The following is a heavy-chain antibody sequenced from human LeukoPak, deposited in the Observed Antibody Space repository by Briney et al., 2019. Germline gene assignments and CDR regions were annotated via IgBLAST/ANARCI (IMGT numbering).Heavy chain of an antibody. CDR2: IYYSGST. D-gene: IGHD2-15*01. V-gene: IGHV4-39*01. CDR3: ARRTAVVVVAATYFDY. J-gene: IGHJ4*02. Sequence: SETLSLTCTVSGGSISSSSYYWGWIRQPPGKGLEWIGSIYYSGSTYYNPSLESRVTISVDTSKNQFSLKLSSVTAADTAVYYCARRTAVVVVAATYFDYWGQGTLVTVSS. CDR1: GGSISSSSYY.